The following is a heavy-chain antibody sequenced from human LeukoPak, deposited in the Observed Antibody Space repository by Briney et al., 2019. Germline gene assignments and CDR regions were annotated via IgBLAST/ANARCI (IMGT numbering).Heavy chain of an antibody. J-gene: IGHJ6*03. CDR1: GFTFSSYA. CDR2: ISGSGGST. V-gene: IGHV3-23*01. Sequence: GGSLRLSCAASGFTFSSYAMSWVRQAPGKGLEWVSAISGSGGSTYYADSVKGRFTISRDNSKNTLYLQMNSLRAEDTAVYYCAKVGGNPPFYYYYHMDVWGKGTTVTVSS. CDR3: AKVGGNPPFYYYYHMDV. D-gene: IGHD4-23*01.